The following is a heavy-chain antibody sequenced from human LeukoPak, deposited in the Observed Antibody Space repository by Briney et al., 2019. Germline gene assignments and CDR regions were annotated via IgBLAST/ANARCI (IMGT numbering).Heavy chain of an antibody. CDR1: GFTFSSYG. V-gene: IGHV3-30*18. Sequence: PGGSLRLSCAASGFTFSSYGMHWVRQAPGKGLEWVAVISYDGSNKYYADSVKGRFTISRDNSKNTLYLQMNSLRAEDTAVYYCAKGNRDYWGQGTLVTVSS. D-gene: IGHD2/OR15-2a*01. CDR3: AKGNRDY. J-gene: IGHJ4*02. CDR2: ISYDGSNK.